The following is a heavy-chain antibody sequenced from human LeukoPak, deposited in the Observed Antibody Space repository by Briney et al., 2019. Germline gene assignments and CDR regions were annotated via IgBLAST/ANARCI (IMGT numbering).Heavy chain of an antibody. Sequence: ASVKVSCKSSGYTFTSYGMSWVRQSPGQGLAWMGWISAYNGNTNYAQKLQGRVAMTTDTSTSTAYMELRSLRSDDTAVYYCARELEPVLNDYWGQGTLVTVSS. CDR3: ARELEPVLNDY. V-gene: IGHV1-18*01. J-gene: IGHJ4*02. CDR1: GYTFTSYG. CDR2: ISAYNGNT. D-gene: IGHD1-1*01.